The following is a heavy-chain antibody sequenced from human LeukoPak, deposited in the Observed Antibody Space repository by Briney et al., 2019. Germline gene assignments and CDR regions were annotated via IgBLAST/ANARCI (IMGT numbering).Heavy chain of an antibody. CDR3: ATNDTKTATDTFY. D-gene: IGHD6-13*01. CDR2: INHSGST. V-gene: IGHV4-34*01. CDR1: GGSFSGYY. J-gene: IGHJ4*02. Sequence: SETLSLTCAVYGGSFSGYYWSWIRQSPGKGLEWIGEINHSGSTNYNPSLKSRVAISVDTSKNQFSLKLTSVTVADTAVYYCATNDTKTATDTFYWGQGTLVIVSS.